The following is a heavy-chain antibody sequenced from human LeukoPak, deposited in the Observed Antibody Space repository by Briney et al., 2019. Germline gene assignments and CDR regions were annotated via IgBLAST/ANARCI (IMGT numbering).Heavy chain of an antibody. V-gene: IGHV1-18*01. CDR1: GYTFTSYG. CDR3: ARDLYYDSSGTHAFDI. Sequence: GASVKDSCKASGYTFTSYGISWVRQAPGQGLEWMGWINAYNGNTIFAQKLQGRVTMTTDTSTSTAYMELRSLRSDDTAVYYCARDLYYDSSGTHAFDIWGQGTMVTVSS. D-gene: IGHD3-22*01. J-gene: IGHJ3*02. CDR2: INAYNGNT.